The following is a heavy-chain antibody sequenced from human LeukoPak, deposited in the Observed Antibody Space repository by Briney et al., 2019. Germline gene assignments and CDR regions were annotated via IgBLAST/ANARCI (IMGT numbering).Heavy chain of an antibody. CDR3: ARGSAAAGTYWFDP. Sequence: PGGSLRLSCAASGFTFSSYWMSWVRQAPGKGPEWVANIKQDGSEKYYVDSVKGRFTISRDNAKNSLYLQMNSLRAEDTAVYYCARGSAAAGTYWFDPWGQGTLVTVSS. CDR1: GFTFSSYW. D-gene: IGHD6-13*01. CDR2: IKQDGSEK. J-gene: IGHJ5*02. V-gene: IGHV3-7*01.